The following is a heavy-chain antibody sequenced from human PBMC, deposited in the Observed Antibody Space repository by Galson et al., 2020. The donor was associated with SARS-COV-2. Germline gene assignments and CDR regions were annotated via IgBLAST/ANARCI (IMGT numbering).Heavy chain of an antibody. V-gene: IGHV3-64D*06. CDR3: VKDTLGTMIVVVLFDY. CDR2: ISSNGGST. CDR1: GFTFSSYA. Sequence: GGSLRLSCSASGFTFSSYAMHWVRQAPGKGLEYVLAISSNGGSTYYADSVKGRFTISRDNSKNTLYLQMSSLRAEDTAVYYCVKDTLGTMIVVVLFDYWGQGTLVTVSS. J-gene: IGHJ4*02. D-gene: IGHD3-22*01.